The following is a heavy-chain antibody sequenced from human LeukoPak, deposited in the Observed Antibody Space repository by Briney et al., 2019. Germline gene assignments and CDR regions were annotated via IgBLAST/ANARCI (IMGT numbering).Heavy chain of an antibody. CDR3: ASGADIVVVPAAGGWFDP. J-gene: IGHJ5*02. CDR1: GGTFSSYA. Sequence: SVKVSCKASGGTFSSYAISWVRQAPGQGLEWMGRIIPILGIANYAQKFQGRVTITADKSTSTAYMELSSLRSEDTAVYYRASGADIVVVPAAGGWFDPWGQGTLVTVSS. D-gene: IGHD2-2*01. V-gene: IGHV1-69*04. CDR2: IIPILGIA.